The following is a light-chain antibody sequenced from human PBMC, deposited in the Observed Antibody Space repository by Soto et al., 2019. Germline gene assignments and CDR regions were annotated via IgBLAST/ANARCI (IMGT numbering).Light chain of an antibody. CDR2: GVS. Sequence: VLTQSPRTLSLSPGERATLSCRASPNVNNTFVAWYQQRPGQAPSLLIYGVSVSATGDPDRFSGSGSGTDFTLTISRLEPEDFAVYYCQQHGASITFGGGTRVENK. CDR1: PNVNNTF. CDR3: QQHGASIT. J-gene: IGKJ4*01. V-gene: IGKV3-20*01.